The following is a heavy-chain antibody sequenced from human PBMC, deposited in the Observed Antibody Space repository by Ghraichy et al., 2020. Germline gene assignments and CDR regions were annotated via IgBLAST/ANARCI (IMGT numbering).Heavy chain of an antibody. D-gene: IGHD3-22*01. CDR1: GGSISSSSYY. CDR3: ARGGFMIGVLSQTYYIDY. J-gene: IGHJ4*02. Sequence: SETLSLTCTVSGGSISSSSYYWGWIRQPPGKGLEWIGSIYYSGSTYYNPSLKSRVTISVDTSKNQFSLKLSSVTAADTAVYYCARGGFMIGVLSQTYYIDYWGQGTLVTVSS. CDR2: IYYSGST. V-gene: IGHV4-39*07.